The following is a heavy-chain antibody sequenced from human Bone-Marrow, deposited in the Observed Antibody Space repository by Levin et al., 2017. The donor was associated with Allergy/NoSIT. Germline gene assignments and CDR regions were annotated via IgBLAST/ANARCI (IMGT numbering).Heavy chain of an antibody. J-gene: IGHJ1*01. CDR2: IYSGGST. D-gene: IGHD2-15*01. CDR3: ARGLLLGPIEYFQH. Sequence: GGSLRLSCAASGFTVSSNYMSWVRQAPGKGLEWVSVIYSGGSTYYADSVKGRFTISRDNSKNTLYLQMNSLRAEDTAVYYCARGLLLGPIEYFQHWGQGTLVTVSS. CDR1: GFTVSSNY. V-gene: IGHV3-66*01.